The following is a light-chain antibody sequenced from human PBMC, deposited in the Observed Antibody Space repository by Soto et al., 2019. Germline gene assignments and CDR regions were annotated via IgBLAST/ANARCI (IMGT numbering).Light chain of an antibody. Sequence: EIVLTQSPATLSLSPGERATLSCRASQYVSSFLAWYQQKAGQAPRLLIYDASHRATGIPARFSGSGSGTEFTLTISSLQSEDFAVYYCQQYNNWPRTFGQGTKVDIK. CDR3: QQYNNWPRT. J-gene: IGKJ1*01. V-gene: IGKV3-11*01. CDR1: QYVSSF. CDR2: DAS.